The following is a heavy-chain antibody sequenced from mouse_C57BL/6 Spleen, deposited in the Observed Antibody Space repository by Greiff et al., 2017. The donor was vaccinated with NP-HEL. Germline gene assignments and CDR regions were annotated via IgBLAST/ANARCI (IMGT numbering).Heavy chain of an antibody. CDR3: TDGYGSSYWYFDV. CDR1: GFTFSNYW. J-gene: IGHJ1*03. V-gene: IGHV6-3*01. CDR2: IRLKSDNYAT. D-gene: IGHD1-1*01. Sequence: VQLKESGGGLVQPGGSMKLSCVASGFTFSNYWMNWVRQSPEKGLEWVAQIRLKSDNYATHYAESVKGRFTISRDDSKSSVYLQMNNLRAEDTGIYYCTDGYGSSYWYFDVWGTGTTVTVSS.